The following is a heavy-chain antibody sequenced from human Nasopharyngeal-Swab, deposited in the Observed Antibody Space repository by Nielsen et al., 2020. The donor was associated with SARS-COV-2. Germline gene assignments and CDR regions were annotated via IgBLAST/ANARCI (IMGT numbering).Heavy chain of an antibody. D-gene: IGHD3-3*01. J-gene: IGHJ6*02. CDR2: IYYSGST. V-gene: IGHV4-39*07. CDR3: ARATYYDFWSGPDYYYYGMDV. CDR1: GGSISSSSYY. Sequence: SETLSLTCTVSGGSISSSSYYWGWIRQPPGKGLEWIGSIYYSGSTYYNPSLKSRVTISVDTSKNQFSLKLSSVTAADTAVYYCARATYYDFWSGPDYYYYGMDVWGQGTTVTVSS.